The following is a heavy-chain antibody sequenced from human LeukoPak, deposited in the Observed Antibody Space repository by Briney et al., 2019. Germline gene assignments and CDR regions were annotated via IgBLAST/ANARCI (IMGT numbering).Heavy chain of an antibody. Sequence: SETLSLTCAVSGGSSSSSNWWNWVRQPPGKGLEWIGEIDHSGRTNYNPSLKSRVTISVEKSKNQISPKLSSVTAADTAVYYCASKEYYYYGMDVWGQGTTVTVSS. CDR2: IDHSGRT. J-gene: IGHJ6*01. CDR1: GGSSSSSNW. CDR3: ASKEYYYYGMDV. V-gene: IGHV4-4*02.